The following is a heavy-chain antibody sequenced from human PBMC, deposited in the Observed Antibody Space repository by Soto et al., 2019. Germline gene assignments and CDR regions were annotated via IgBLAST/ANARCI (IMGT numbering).Heavy chain of an antibody. D-gene: IGHD1-20*01. CDR2: VTGDGSTT. CDR3: ARENWYSMDV. CDR1: GFTFRSYF. Sequence: EVQLVESGGGSVQPGGSLRLSCAASGFTFRSYFMAWVRQAPGKGLVLVSQVTGDGSTTNYADSVRGRFTIFRDNAKNTLYLQMNSLRDEDTAIYYCARENWYSMDVWGQGTTVTVSS. V-gene: IGHV3-74*01. J-gene: IGHJ6*02.